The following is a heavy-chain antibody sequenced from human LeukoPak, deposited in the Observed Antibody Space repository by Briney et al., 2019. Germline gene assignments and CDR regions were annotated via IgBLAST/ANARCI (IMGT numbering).Heavy chain of an antibody. CDR3: ARDPSSWAFDY. J-gene: IGHJ4*02. V-gene: IGHV1-46*01. D-gene: IGHD6-13*01. CDR2: INPSGGST. Sequence: ASVKVSCKASGYTFTSYYMRWVRQAPGQGLEWMGIINPSGGSTSYAQKFQGRVTMTRDTSTSTVYMELSSLRSEDTAVYYCARDPSSWAFDYWGQGTLVTVSS. CDR1: GYTFTSYY.